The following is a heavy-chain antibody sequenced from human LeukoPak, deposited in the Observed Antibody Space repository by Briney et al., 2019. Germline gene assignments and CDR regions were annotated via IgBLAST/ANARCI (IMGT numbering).Heavy chain of an antibody. V-gene: IGHV4-59*08. Sequence: SETLSLTCTVSGGSISSYYWSWIRQPPGKGLEWIGYIYYSGSTNYNPSLKSRVTISVDTSKNQFSLKLSSVTAADTAVYYCARQGAAWGVPSGVNGMDVWGQGTTVTVSS. CDR2: IYYSGST. J-gene: IGHJ6*02. D-gene: IGHD3-10*01. CDR3: ARQGAAWGVPSGVNGMDV. CDR1: GGSISSYY.